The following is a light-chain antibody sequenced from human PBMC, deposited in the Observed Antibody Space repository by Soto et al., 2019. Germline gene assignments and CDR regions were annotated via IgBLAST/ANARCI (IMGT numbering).Light chain of an antibody. CDR1: QSISNY. V-gene: IGKV1-39*01. CDR3: QQSYSTPQMYT. Sequence: DIQMTQSPSSLSASVGDRVTITCRASQSISNYLNWYQQNVGKAPKLLIYGASSLLRGVPSRFTGSGSGTAVTLTSSSLQPEDFATYYCQQSYSTPQMYTFGQGTKLETK. J-gene: IGKJ2*01. CDR2: GAS.